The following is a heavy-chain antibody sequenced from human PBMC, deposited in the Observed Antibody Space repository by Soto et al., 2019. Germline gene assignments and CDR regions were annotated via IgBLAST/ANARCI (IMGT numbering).Heavy chain of an antibody. CDR3: ARDFHYYYGSGGSWFDP. V-gene: IGHV4-59*01. Sequence: NPSETLSLTCTVSGGSISSYYWSWIRQPPGKGLEWIGYIYYSGSTNYNPSLKSRVTISVDTSKNQFSLKLSSVTAADTAVYYCARDFHYYYGSGGSWFDPWGQGTLVTVSS. D-gene: IGHD3-10*01. CDR1: GGSISSYY. CDR2: IYYSGST. J-gene: IGHJ5*02.